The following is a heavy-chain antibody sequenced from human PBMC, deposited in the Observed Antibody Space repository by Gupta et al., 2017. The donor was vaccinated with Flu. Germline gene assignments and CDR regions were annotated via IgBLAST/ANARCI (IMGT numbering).Heavy chain of an antibody. Sequence: VQLVQSGADVGKPGASVKVSCKASGYSFTDYYIHWVRQPPGQGLEWMGRVNPHSGSTNYEHKFQGRVTLAMDTSISTAYMELTRLRSDDTAVYYCARERFCNTDSCYRWFDPWGQGTLVIVAS. D-gene: IGHD2-15*01. CDR3: ARERFCNTDSCYRWFDP. CDR2: VNPHSGST. V-gene: IGHV1-2*06. J-gene: IGHJ5*02. CDR1: GYSFTDYY.